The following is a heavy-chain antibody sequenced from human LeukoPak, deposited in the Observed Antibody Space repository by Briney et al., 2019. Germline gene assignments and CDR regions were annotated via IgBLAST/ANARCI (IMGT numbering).Heavy chain of an antibody. CDR3: ATWLQMHF. Sequence: PSETLSLTCTVSGGSISSGGYYWSWIRQHPGKGLEWIGYIYYSGSTDYNPSLKSRVTMSVDTSKNQFSLRLTSVTAADTAVYYCATWLQMHFWGQGTLVTVSS. V-gene: IGHV4-31*03. J-gene: IGHJ4*02. CDR1: GGSISSGGYY. D-gene: IGHD5-24*01. CDR2: IYYSGST.